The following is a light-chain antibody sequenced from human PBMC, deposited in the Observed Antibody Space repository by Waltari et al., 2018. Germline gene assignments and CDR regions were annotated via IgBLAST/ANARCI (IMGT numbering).Light chain of an antibody. V-gene: IGKV2-30*01. CDR2: KVS. Sequence: DVGLTQSRLALHVTLGKPAAISCRSIQTLVYTYELSYLNWFHQRRCQAPMRLTYKVSNRDSGVPDRFSGSGSGPDFTLMISSVEADDVGVYFCMQATHWPVTFGQGTRLEIK. CDR3: MQATHWPVT. J-gene: IGKJ5*01. CDR1: QTLVYTYELSY.